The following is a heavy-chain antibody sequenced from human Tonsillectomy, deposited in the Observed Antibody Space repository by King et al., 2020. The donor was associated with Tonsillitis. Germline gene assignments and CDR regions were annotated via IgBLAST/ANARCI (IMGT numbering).Heavy chain of an antibody. Sequence: MQLVQSGGGVVQPGGSLRLSCAASGLTFDDYAMHWVRQAPGKGLEWVSLITGDGGSTYYADSVKGRFTISRDNSKNSLYLQMNSLRTEDTALYYCAKRYHYDSSGPLDYWGQGTLVTVSS. CDR1: GLTFDDYA. CDR2: ITGDGGST. CDR3: AKRYHYDSSGPLDY. V-gene: IGHV3-43*02. D-gene: IGHD3-22*01. J-gene: IGHJ4*02.